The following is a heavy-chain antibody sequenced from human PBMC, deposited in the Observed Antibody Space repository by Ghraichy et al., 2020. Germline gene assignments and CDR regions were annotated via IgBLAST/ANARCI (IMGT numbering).Heavy chain of an antibody. CDR2: INPNSGGI. D-gene: IGHD3-3*01. V-gene: IGHV1-2*06. J-gene: IGHJ4*02. CDR3: ARARDRITIFGVVTSPNDY. CDR1: GYTFTGYY. Sequence: ALVKVSCKASGYTFTGYYMHWVRQAPGQGLEWMGRINPNSGGINYAQKFQGRVTMTRDTSISTAYMELSRLRSDDTAVYYCARARDRITIFGVVTSPNDYWGQGTLVTVSS.